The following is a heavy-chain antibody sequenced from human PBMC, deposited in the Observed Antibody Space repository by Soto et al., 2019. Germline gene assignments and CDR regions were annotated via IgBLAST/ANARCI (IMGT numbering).Heavy chain of an antibody. CDR1: GYTFTSYY. V-gene: IGHV1-46*01. Sequence: GASVKVSCKASGYTFTSYYMHWVRQAPGQGLEWMGIINPSGGSTNYAQKFQGRVTMTRDTSTSTVYMELSSLRSEDTAVYYCAREGAAAAPFDYWGQGTLVTSPQ. CDR2: INPSGGST. J-gene: IGHJ4*02. CDR3: AREGAAAAPFDY. D-gene: IGHD6-13*01.